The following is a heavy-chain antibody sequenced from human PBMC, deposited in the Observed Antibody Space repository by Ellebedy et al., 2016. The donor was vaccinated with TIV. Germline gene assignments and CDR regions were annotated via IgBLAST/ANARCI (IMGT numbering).Heavy chain of an antibody. CDR1: GFRISDYY. V-gene: IGHV3-11*01. D-gene: IGHD1-26*01. CDR2: ISPSASDI. J-gene: IGHJ5*02. CDR3: VRQTREPGA. Sequence: PGGSLRLSCVASGFRISDYYMTWVRQAPGKGLECLSYISPSASDIAYADSVKGRVTVSRDNAKNSVYLQMNSLRAEDTAMYYCVRQTREPGAWGQGTLVTVSS.